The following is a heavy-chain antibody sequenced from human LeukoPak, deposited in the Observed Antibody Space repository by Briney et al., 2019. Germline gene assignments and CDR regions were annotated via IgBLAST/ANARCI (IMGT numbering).Heavy chain of an antibody. Sequence: SVKVSCKACGYTFTHFYMHWVRQAPGQGPEWVGILNPSDGTTTYARKFQGRVTMTRDTSTSTVYVELSSLRYVDTAVYYCARDRHGYNCFDSWGQGTLVTVSS. D-gene: IGHD5-24*01. CDR3: ARDRHGYNCFDS. V-gene: IGHV1-46*01. CDR1: GYTFTHFY. CDR2: LNPSDGTT. J-gene: IGHJ4*02.